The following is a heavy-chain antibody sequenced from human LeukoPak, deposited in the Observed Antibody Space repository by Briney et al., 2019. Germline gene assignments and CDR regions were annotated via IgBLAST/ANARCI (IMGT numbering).Heavy chain of an antibody. J-gene: IGHJ5*01. D-gene: IGHD1-26*01. CDR3: ARLVGASWFDS. CDR2: TYYRSKWSN. V-gene: IGHV6-1*01. Sequence: SQTLSLTCAISGDSVSTNSATWTWLRQSPSRGLEWLGRTYYRSKWSNDYAVSMKSRITINPDTSKNQFSLQLNSVTPEDTAVYYCARLVGASWFDSWGQGTLVTVSS. CDR1: GDSVSTNSAT.